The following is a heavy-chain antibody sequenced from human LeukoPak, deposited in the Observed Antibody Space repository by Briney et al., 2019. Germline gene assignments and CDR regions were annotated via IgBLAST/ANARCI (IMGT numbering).Heavy chain of an antibody. J-gene: IGHJ3*02. Sequence: ASVKVSCKASGYTFTGYYMHWVRQAPGQGLEWMGRINPNSGGTNYAQKFQGRVTMTRDTSISTAYMELSRLRSDDTAVYYCASPYGSESNAFDIWGQGTMVTVSS. V-gene: IGHV1-2*06. CDR3: ASPYGSESNAFDI. D-gene: IGHD3-10*01. CDR2: INPNSGGT. CDR1: GYTFTGYY.